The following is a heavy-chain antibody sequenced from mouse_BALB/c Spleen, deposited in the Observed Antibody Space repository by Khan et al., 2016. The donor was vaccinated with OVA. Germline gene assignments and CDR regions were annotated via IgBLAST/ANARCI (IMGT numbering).Heavy chain of an antibody. CDR2: LWGVGST. CDR1: GFSLTGYG. D-gene: IGHD2-4*01. V-gene: IGHV2-6-7*01. CDR3: AREIYCEYADYDAMDY. Sequence: VKLKQSGPGLVAPSQSLSITCTVPGFSLTGYGVIWVRQPPGKCLEWLGMLWGVGSTVYNSALKSRLSLSQDNSKSEVLLKMNSQQNDDTTRYYCAREIYCEYADYDAMDYWGQGTSVTVSS. J-gene: IGHJ4*01.